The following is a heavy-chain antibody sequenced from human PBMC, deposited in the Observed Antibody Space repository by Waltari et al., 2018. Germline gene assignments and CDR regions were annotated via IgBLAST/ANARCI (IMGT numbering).Heavy chain of an antibody. V-gene: IGHV4-4*07. J-gene: IGHJ4*02. D-gene: IGHD2-2*01. CDR1: SDSLSGYY. CDR3: ARERQIVVVPPADLLVFEY. Sequence: HVQLQESGPGLVKPSETLSLTCTVSSDSLSGYYWSWIRQSARKGLEWIGRASSSGTTNYNLSFKSRVTMSVDMSKNQFSLRLTSVTAADTAVYYCARERQIVVVPPADLLVFEYWGQGILVTV. CDR2: ASSSGTT.